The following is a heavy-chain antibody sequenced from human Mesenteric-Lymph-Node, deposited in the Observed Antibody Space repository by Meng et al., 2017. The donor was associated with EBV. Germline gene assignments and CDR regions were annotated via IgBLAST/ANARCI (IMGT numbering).Heavy chain of an antibody. CDR1: GASFSGYY. Sequence: QVQLQSWGAGLLNPSETLSLACAVYGASFSGYYWSWIRQPPGKGLEWIGEINHSGSTNYNPSLKSRVSVSLDTSKNQFSLKLSSVTAADTAVFYCARGRGSRLLFYSSFDSWGQGTLVTVSS. V-gene: IGHV4-34*01. D-gene: IGHD2-15*01. CDR2: INHSGST. CDR3: ARGRGSRLLFYSSFDS. J-gene: IGHJ4*02.